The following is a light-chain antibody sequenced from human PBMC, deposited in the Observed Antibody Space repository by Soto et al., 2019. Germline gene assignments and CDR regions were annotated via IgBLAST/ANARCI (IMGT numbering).Light chain of an antibody. J-gene: IGLJ1*01. Sequence: QSVLTQPASVSGSPRQSITISCTGTSSDVGGYNYVSWYQQHPGKAPKLMIYDVRNRPSGVSNRFSGSKSVNTASLTISGLQAEDEADYYCSSYTTVSTYVFGTGTQLTVL. V-gene: IGLV2-14*01. CDR2: DVR. CDR3: SSYTTVSTYV. CDR1: SSDVGGYNY.